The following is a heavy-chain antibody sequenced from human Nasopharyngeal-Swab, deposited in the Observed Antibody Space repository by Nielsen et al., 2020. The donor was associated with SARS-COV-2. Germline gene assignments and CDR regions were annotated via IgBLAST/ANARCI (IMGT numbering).Heavy chain of an antibody. D-gene: IGHD6-19*01. J-gene: IGHJ6*03. CDR2: ISSSSSTI. V-gene: IGHV3-48*01. Sequence: WIRQPPGKGLEWVSYISSSSSTIYYADSVKGRFTISRDNAKNSLHLQMNSLRAEDTAVYYCARDTKGSSGWPYYYYYYMDVWGKWTTVTVSS. CDR3: ARDTKGSSGWPYYYYYYMDV.